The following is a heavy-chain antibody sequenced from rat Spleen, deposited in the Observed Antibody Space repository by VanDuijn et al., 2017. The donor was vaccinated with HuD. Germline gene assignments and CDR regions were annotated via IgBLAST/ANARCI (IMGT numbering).Heavy chain of an antibody. V-gene: IGHV2-32*01. J-gene: IGHJ2*01. D-gene: IGHD4-2*01. CDR3: ARDRTGPFDF. CDR2: IWIDGNT. Sequence: QVQLKESGPGLVQPSQTLSLTCTVSGFSLTSYDMHWVRQPPGKGLEWMGVIWIDGNTGYNSPLKSRLSISRNTSKSQVFLKMNSLQTEDTATYYCARDRTGPFDFWGQGVMVTVSS. CDR1: GFSLTSYD.